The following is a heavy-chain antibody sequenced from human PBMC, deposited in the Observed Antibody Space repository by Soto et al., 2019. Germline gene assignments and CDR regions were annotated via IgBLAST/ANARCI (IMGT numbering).Heavy chain of an antibody. Sequence: QVQLVESGGGVVQPGRSLRLSCAASGFTFSSYGMHWVRQAPGKGLEWVAVISYDGSNKYYADSVKGRFTISRDNSKNTLYLQMNSLRAEDTAVYYCAKQRCDRVGGYFDYWGQGTLVTVSS. J-gene: IGHJ4*02. CDR2: ISYDGSNK. CDR3: AKQRCDRVGGYFDY. D-gene: IGHD3-3*01. CDR1: GFTFSSYG. V-gene: IGHV3-30*18.